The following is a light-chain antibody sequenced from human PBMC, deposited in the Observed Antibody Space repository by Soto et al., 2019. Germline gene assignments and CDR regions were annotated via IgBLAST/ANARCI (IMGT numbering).Light chain of an antibody. Sequence: DIQMTQSPSTLSAAVGDRVTITCRASQTITTSLAWYQQKPGKAPKLLIYKASSLESGVPSRFSGSGSGTDFTLIISSLQPDDFATYYCQQYDSYSLRTFGQGTKVEI. J-gene: IGKJ1*01. CDR3: QQYDSYSLRT. V-gene: IGKV1-5*03. CDR1: QTITTS. CDR2: KAS.